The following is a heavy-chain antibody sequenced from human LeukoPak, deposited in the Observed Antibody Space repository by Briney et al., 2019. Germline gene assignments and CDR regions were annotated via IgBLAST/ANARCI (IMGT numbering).Heavy chain of an antibody. Sequence: GSGPTLVNPTQTLTLTCTFSGFSLSTSGVGVGWIRQPPGKALEWLALIYWDDDKRYCPSLKSRLTITKDTSKNQVVLTMTNMDPVDTATYYCAHRRMVRGVKEMYYFDYWGQGTLVTVSS. D-gene: IGHD3-10*01. V-gene: IGHV2-5*02. CDR1: GFSLSTSGVG. J-gene: IGHJ4*02. CDR2: IYWDDDK. CDR3: AHRRMVRGVKEMYYFDY.